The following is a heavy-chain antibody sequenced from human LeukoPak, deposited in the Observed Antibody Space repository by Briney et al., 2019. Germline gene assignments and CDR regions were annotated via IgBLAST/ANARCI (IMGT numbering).Heavy chain of an antibody. CDR1: GGSISSSSYY. CDR2: IYYSGST. V-gene: IGHV4-39*01. D-gene: IGHD6-13*01. CDR3: AMTAAAGNYYYYGMDV. Sequence: PSETLSLTCTVSGGSISSSSYYWGWIRQPPGKGLEWIGSIYYSGSTYYNPSLKSRVTISVDTSKNQFSLKLSSVTAADTAVYYCAMTAAAGNYYYYGMDVWGQGTTVTVSS. J-gene: IGHJ6*02.